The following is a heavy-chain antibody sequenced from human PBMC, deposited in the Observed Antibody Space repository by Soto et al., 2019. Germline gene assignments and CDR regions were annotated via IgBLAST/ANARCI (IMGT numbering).Heavy chain of an antibody. V-gene: IGHV4-31*03. CDR3: ARAPTVVPLFSNMDV. CDR2: IYYSGST. Sequence: QVQLQESGPGLVKPSQTLSLTCTVSGGSISSGGYYWSWIRQHPGKVLEWIGYIYYSGSTYYNPSLKRRVTISVDTAKNQVSLKLGSVTAADTAVYYCARAPTVVPLFSNMDVCGQGTTVTVSS. D-gene: IGHD4-17*01. CDR1: GGSISSGGYY. J-gene: IGHJ6*02.